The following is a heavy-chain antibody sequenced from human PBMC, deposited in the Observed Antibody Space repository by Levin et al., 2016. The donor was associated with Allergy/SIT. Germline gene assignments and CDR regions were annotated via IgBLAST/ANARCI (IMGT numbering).Heavy chain of an antibody. CDR2: INSDGSSA. D-gene: IGHD3-3*01. V-gene: IGHV3-74*01. CDR3: AREYDFWSAPSDY. Sequence: WIRQPPGKGLVWVSRINSDGSSASYADSVKGRFTISRDNAKNTLYLQMNSLRAEDTAVYYCAREYDFWSAPSDYWGQGTLVTVSS. J-gene: IGHJ4*02.